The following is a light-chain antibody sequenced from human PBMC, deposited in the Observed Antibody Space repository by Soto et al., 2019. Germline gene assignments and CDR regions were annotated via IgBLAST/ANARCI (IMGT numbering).Light chain of an antibody. V-gene: IGKV3-15*01. Sequence: EIVMTQSPATLSVSPGERATLSCRASQSVSSKLAWYQQKPGQAPMLLIYGASTRATGIPARFSGSGSGTEFTLTISSLQSEDFGVYYCQQYNNWPTWTFGQGTKVEIK. CDR1: QSVSSK. J-gene: IGKJ1*01. CDR2: GAS. CDR3: QQYNNWPTWT.